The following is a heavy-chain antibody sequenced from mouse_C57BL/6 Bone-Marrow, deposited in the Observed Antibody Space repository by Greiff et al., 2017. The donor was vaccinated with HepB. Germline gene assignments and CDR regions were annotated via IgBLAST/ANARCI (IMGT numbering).Heavy chain of an antibody. V-gene: IGHV1-54*01. D-gene: IGHD2-3*01. J-gene: IGHJ2*01. CDR3: EREGLNEGYYEYEMDY. CDR1: GYAFTNYL. Sequence: VQLQQSGAELVRPGTSVKVSCKASGYAFTNYLIEWVKQRPGQGLEWIGVINPGSGGTNYNEKFKGKATLTADKSSSTAYMQISSLKSEDSAVYYCEREGLNEGYYEYEMDYWGQGTTVTVSS. CDR2: INPGSGGT.